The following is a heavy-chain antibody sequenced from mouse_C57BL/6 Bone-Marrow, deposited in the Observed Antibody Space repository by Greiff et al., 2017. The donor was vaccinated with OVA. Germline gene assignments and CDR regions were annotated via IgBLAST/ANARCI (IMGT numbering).Heavy chain of an antibody. Sequence: QVQLQQPGAELVMPGASVRLSCKASGYTFPSSWMHWVKQRPGQGLEWIGEIDPSDSYTNYNQKFKGKSTLTVDKSSSTAYMQLSSLTSEDSAVYYCARDWFAYWGQGTLVTVSA. CDR2: IDPSDSYT. V-gene: IGHV1-69*01. CDR3: ARDWFAY. CDR1: GYTFPSSW. J-gene: IGHJ3*01.